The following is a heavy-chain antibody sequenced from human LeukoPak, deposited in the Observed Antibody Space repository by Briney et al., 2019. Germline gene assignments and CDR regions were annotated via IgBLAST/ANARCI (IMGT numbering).Heavy chain of an antibody. D-gene: IGHD3-16*02. Sequence: SETLSLTCTVSGGSISSSNHHWDWIRQPPGRGLEWIGNIYYSGSTYYNPSLKSRVTISVDTSRNHFSLRLSSVTAADTAVYYCARRLSGYTFDYWGQGTLVTVSS. CDR3: ARRLSGYTFDY. CDR2: IYYSGST. CDR1: GGSISSSNHH. V-gene: IGHV4-39*01. J-gene: IGHJ4*02.